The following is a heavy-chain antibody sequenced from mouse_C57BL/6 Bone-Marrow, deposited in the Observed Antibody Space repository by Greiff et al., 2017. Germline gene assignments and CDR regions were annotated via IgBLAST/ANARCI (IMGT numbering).Heavy chain of an antibody. J-gene: IGHJ3*01. Sequence: QVQLQQSGAELVRPGASVTLSCKASGYTFTDYEMHWVKQTPVHGLEWIGAIDPETGGTAYNQTFKGKAILTADKSSSTAYMELRSLTSEDSAVYYCTGVEMVRAFAYGGQGTLVTVSA. V-gene: IGHV1-15*01. CDR2: IDPETGGT. D-gene: IGHD2-3*01. CDR3: TGVEMVRAFAY. CDR1: GYTFTDYE.